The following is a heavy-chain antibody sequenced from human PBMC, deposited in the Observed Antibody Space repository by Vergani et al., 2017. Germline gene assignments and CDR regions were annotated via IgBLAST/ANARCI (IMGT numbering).Heavy chain of an antibody. CDR3: ERGGALYFPSSGDY. J-gene: IGHJ4*02. Sequence: EVQLVESGGGLVQPGGSLRLSCAASGFTFSSYWMSWVRQAPGKGLEWVANIKQDGSGKYYVDSVKGRFTIARDNAKNSLYLQMNSLRAEDTAVYYCERGGALYFPSSGDYWGQGTLVTVSS. CDR2: IKQDGSGK. V-gene: IGHV3-7*03. CDR1: GFTFSSYW. D-gene: IGHD2-8*01.